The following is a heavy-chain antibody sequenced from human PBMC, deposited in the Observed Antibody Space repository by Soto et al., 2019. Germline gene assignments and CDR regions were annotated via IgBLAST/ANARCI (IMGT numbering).Heavy chain of an antibody. J-gene: IGHJ4*02. CDR1: AGSISSGGYS. V-gene: IGHV4-30-2*01. CDR3: ARGGAGSGYYLFDY. CDR2: IYHGGST. D-gene: IGHD3-22*01. Sequence: PSETLSLTCGVSAGSISSGGYSWTWIRHPPGKGLEWIGYIYHGGSTYYSPSLKSRVTISLDRSKNQFSLELRSVTAADTAVYYCARGGAGSGYYLFDYWGQGTLVTVSS.